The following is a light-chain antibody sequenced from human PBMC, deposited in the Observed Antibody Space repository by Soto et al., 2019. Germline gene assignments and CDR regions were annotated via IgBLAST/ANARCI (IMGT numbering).Light chain of an antibody. CDR1: QSVSSSY. V-gene: IGKV3-20*01. CDR3: QQYGSSPLT. J-gene: IGKJ4*01. CDR2: GAS. Sequence: EIVLTQSPGTLSLSPXERATLSCRASQSVSSSYLAWYQQKPGQAPRLLIYGASSRATGIPDRFSGSGSGTDFTLTISRLEPEDFAVYYCQQYGSSPLTFGGGTKV.